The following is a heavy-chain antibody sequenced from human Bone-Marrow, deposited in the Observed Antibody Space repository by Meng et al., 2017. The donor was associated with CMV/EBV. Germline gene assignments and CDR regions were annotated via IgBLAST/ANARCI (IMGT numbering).Heavy chain of an antibody. Sequence: LYPGGVLVQAGGSLNPACAASGFPFDDYGMSWVRQAPGKGLEWVSGINWNGGSTGYADSVKGRFTISRDNAKNSLYLQMNSLRAEDTALYHCARHGLSIALYYFDYWGQGTLVTVAS. CDR3: ARHGLSIALYYFDY. CDR1: GFPFDDYG. J-gene: IGHJ4*02. V-gene: IGHV3-20*01. CDR2: INWNGGST. D-gene: IGHD6-6*01.